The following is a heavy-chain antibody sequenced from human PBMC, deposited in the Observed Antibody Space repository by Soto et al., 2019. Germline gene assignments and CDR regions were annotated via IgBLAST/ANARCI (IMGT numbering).Heavy chain of an antibody. D-gene: IGHD3-22*01. CDR1: GFTFSTYA. Sequence: GGSLRLSCAASGFTFSTYAMSWVRQAPGKGLEWVSAISGSGDNTYYADSVKGRFTISRDNSKNSLYLQMNSLRAEDTAVYYCVKYISGHYYYYYGMDVWGQGTTVTVSS. V-gene: IGHV3-23*01. CDR3: VKYISGHYYYYYGMDV. CDR2: ISGSGDNT. J-gene: IGHJ6*02.